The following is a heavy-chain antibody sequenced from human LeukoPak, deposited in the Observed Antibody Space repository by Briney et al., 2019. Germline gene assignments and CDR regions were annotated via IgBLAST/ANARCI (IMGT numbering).Heavy chain of an antibody. CDR3: ARSLVVGATYPYH. V-gene: IGHV3-48*01. D-gene: IGHD1-26*01. Sequence: PGGSLTLFCTASGLTLCSYEMHWVRQAPGKGLEWVSYISSSISTIYYAGSVKGRFTISRDNAKNSLYLQLNSLRAEDTAVYYCARSLVVGATYPYHWGRGTLVTVSS. J-gene: IGHJ5*02. CDR2: ISSSISTI. CDR1: GLTLCSYE.